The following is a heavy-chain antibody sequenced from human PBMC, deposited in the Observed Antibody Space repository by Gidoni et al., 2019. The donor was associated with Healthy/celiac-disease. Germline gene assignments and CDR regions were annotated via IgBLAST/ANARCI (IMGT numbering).Heavy chain of an antibody. Sequence: EVQLVESGGGLVQPGRSLRLSCAASGFPFDDYAMRWVRQAPGKGLEWVSGISWNSGSIGYADSVKGRFTISRDNAKNSLYLQMNILRAEDTALYYCAKDIGMLLHLGEQVSGAFDIWGQGTMVTVSS. CDR3: AKDIGMLLHLGEQVSGAFDI. D-gene: IGHD3-16*01. CDR1: GFPFDDYA. J-gene: IGHJ3*02. V-gene: IGHV3-9*01. CDR2: ISWNSGSI.